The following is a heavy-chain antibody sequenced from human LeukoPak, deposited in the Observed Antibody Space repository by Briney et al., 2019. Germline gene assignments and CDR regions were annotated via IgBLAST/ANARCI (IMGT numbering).Heavy chain of an antibody. CDR2: TYYSGST. Sequence: SETLSLTCTVSGGSISSGGYYWSWIRQHPGKGLEWIGYTYYSGSTYYNPSLKSRVTISVDTSKNQFSLKLSSVTAADTAVYYCARDSGSYYFDYWGQGTLVTVSS. J-gene: IGHJ4*02. D-gene: IGHD1-26*01. CDR1: GGSISSGGYY. V-gene: IGHV4-31*03. CDR3: ARDSGSYYFDY.